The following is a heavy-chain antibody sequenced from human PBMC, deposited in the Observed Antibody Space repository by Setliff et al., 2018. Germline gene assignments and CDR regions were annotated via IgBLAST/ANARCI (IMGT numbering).Heavy chain of an antibody. J-gene: IGHJ4*02. D-gene: IGHD6-19*01. CDR1: GYTFTSHY. Sequence: ASVKVSCKASGYTFTSHYMHWVRQAPGLGLEWMGTINPSSGRTSYAQKFQGRVTMTTDTSTSTAYMELSSLRSEDTAVYYCASDRNGYSSGWSRPYFDYWGQGTLVTVSS. CDR2: INPSSGRT. V-gene: IGHV1-46*01. CDR3: ASDRNGYSSGWSRPYFDY.